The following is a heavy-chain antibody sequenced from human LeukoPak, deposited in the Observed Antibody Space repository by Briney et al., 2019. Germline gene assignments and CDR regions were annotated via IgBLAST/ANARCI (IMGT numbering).Heavy chain of an antibody. J-gene: IGHJ6*02. CDR2: IRYDGSNK. CDR3: AKGRISGYSFGLVGMDV. V-gene: IGHV3-30*02. D-gene: IGHD5-18*01. CDR1: GFTFSSYG. Sequence: HTGGSLRLSCAASGFTFSSYGMHWVRQAPGKGLEWVAFIRYDGSNKYYIDSVKGRFTLSRDNSKNTLYLQMNSLRAEDTAVYYCAKGRISGYSFGLVGMDVWGQGTTVTVSS.